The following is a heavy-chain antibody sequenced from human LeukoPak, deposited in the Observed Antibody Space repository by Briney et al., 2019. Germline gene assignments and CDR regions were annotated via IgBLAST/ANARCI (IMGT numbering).Heavy chain of an antibody. CDR3: ARGHTIDYDILTGYYYFDC. CDR1: GGSFSGYY. CDR2: INHSGST. Sequence: AETLSLTCAVYGGSFSGYYWSWIRQSPGKGLEWIGEINHSGSTNYNPSLKSRVTISVDTSNNQFSLKLSSVTAADTAVYYCARGHTIDYDILTGYYYFDCWGQGTLVTVSS. V-gene: IGHV4-34*01. D-gene: IGHD3-9*01. J-gene: IGHJ4*02.